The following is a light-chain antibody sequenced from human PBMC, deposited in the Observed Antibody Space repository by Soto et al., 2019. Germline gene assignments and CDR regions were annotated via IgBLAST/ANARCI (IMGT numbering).Light chain of an antibody. CDR2: WAS. Sequence: DIVMTQSPDSLAVSLGERATINCKSSQSVLYTSNNKNYLAWYQQKAGQPPKVLIYWASTRESGVPDRFSGSGSGTDFTLTISSLQAEDVALYYCQHYYSSPLTFGGGTKVDIK. V-gene: IGKV4-1*01. J-gene: IGKJ4*01. CDR1: QSVLYTSNNKNY. CDR3: QHYYSSPLT.